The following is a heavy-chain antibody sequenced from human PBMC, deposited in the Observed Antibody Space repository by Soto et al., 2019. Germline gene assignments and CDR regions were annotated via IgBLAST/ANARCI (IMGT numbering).Heavy chain of an antibody. CDR3: VKSRGGANYDSFD. J-gene: IGHJ4*02. D-gene: IGHD4-4*01. CDR1: GFTFSSFS. CDR2: MSSDGGRI. V-gene: IGHV3-64D*06. Sequence: GGSLRLSCSASGFTFSSFSMHWVRQSPGKGLEYVSHMSSDGGRIYYADSVKGRFTISRDNSKNMLYLQMSSLRPDGSAVYYCVKSRGGANYDSFDWGPGTQVTVSS.